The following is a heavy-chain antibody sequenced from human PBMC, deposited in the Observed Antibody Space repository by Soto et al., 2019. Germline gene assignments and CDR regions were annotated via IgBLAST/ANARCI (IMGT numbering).Heavy chain of an antibody. V-gene: IGHV4-59*01. J-gene: IGHJ5*02. Sequence: SETLSLTCTVSGGSISSYYWSWLRQPPGRGLEWIGYIYYSGSTNYNPSLKSRVTISVDTSKNQFSLKLSSVTAADTAVYYCARDLHYYGSGSYTTNWFDPWGQGTLVTVSS. D-gene: IGHD3-10*01. CDR3: ARDLHYYGSGSYTTNWFDP. CDR1: GGSISSYY. CDR2: IYYSGST.